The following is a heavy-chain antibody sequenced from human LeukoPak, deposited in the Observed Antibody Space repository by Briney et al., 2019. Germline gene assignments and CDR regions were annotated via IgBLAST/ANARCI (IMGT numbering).Heavy chain of an antibody. J-gene: IGHJ4*02. Sequence: SGTLSLTCDVFGGSISTNYWWNWVRQPPGKGLEWLGEIHHSGSTNYNPSLKSRVTISVDTSKNQFSLKLSSVTAADTAVYYCARVGDYGGNSAILDYWGQGTLVTVSS. D-gene: IGHD4-23*01. V-gene: IGHV4-4*02. CDR1: GGSISTNYW. CDR3: ARVGDYGGNSAILDY. CDR2: IHHSGST.